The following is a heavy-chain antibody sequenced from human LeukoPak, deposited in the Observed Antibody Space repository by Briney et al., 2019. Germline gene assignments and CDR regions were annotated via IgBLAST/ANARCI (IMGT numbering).Heavy chain of an antibody. CDR2: INPNSGGT. J-gene: IGHJ4*02. V-gene: IGHV1-2*02. CDR1: GYTFTANY. CDR3: GRAPGIATIEY. D-gene: IGHD6-13*01. Sequence: ASVKVSCKASGYTFTANYIHWVRQAPGQGLEWMGWINPNSGGTNYAQRFQGKVTLTRDTSISTVYMEVSRLRYDDTAVYYCGRAPGIATIEYGGQGTLVTVSS.